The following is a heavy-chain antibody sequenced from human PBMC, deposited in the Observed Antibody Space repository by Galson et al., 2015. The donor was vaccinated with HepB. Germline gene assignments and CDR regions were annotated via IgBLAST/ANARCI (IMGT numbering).Heavy chain of an antibody. D-gene: IGHD3-9*01. CDR3: AKSDDILTGYYKGHYYYGMDV. Sequence: SLRLSCAASGFTFSSYAMSWVRQAPGKGLEWVSAISGSGGSTYYADSVKGRFTISRDNSKNTLYLQMNSLRAEDTAVYYCAKSDDILTGYYKGHYYYGMDVWGQGTMVTVSS. CDR1: GFTFSSYA. J-gene: IGHJ6*02. CDR2: ISGSGGST. V-gene: IGHV3-23*01.